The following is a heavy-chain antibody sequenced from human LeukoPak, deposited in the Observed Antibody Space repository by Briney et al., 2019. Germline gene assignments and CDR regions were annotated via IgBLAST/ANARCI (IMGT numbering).Heavy chain of an antibody. V-gene: IGHV3-21*01. J-gene: IGHJ4*02. Sequence: GGSLRLSCAASGFTFSGYSMNWVRQAPGKGLEWVSSISSTSSYIYYADSVKGRFTISRDNAKNSLFLQMNSLRAEDTAVYYCARELMGLTMIVVVNPIDYWGQGTLVTVSS. CDR3: ARELMGLTMIVVVNPIDY. CDR1: GFTFSGYS. D-gene: IGHD3-22*01. CDR2: ISSTSSYI.